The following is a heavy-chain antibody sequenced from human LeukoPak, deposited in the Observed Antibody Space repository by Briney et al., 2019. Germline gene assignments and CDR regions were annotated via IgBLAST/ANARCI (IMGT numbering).Heavy chain of an antibody. CDR2: INSQGDIT. CDR3: ARPSYCVADNCGYWLDP. Sequence: ASVKVSCKTSGYTFTKYLIHWVRQAPGQGLEWMGTINSQGDITNYAQRFQGRITLTEDTSTSTVYMELSSLTSEDTAVYYCARPSYCVADNCGYWLDPWGPGTLVTVSS. CDR1: GYTFTKYL. D-gene: IGHD2-21*01. V-gene: IGHV1-46*01. J-gene: IGHJ5*02.